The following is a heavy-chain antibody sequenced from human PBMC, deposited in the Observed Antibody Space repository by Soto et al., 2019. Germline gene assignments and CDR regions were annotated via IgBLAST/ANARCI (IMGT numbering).Heavy chain of an antibody. CDR3: ARAYSSSNHFDY. D-gene: IGHD6-6*01. CDR2: IYYSGST. Sequence: TLSLTCTVSGGSISSGGYYWSWIRQHPGKGLEWIGYIYYSGSTYYNPSLKSRVTISVDTSKNQFSLKLSSVTAADTAVYYCARAYSSSNHFDYWGQGTLVTVSS. CDR1: GGSISSGGYY. V-gene: IGHV4-31*03. J-gene: IGHJ4*02.